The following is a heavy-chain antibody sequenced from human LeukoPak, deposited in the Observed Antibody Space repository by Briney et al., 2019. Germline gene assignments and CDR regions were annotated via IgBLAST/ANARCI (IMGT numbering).Heavy chain of an antibody. J-gene: IGHJ4*02. CDR2: ISAYNGNT. V-gene: IGHV1-18*01. CDR1: GCTFTSYG. CDR3: ARDIGITIFGVVIEVPDY. D-gene: IGHD3-3*01. Sequence: ASVKVSCKASGCTFTSYGISWVRQAPGQGLEWMGWISAYNGNTNYAQKLQGRVTMTTDTSTSTAYMELRSLRSDDTAVYYCARDIGITIFGVVIEVPDYWGQGTLVTVSS.